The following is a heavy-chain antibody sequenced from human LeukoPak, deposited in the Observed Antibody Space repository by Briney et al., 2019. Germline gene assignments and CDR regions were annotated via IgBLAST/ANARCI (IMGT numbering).Heavy chain of an antibody. D-gene: IGHD2-2*01. V-gene: IGHV5-51*01. CDR3: ARHVGGYCSSTSCSNWFDP. Sequence: GESLKISCKGSGYSFTSYWIGWVRQMPGKGLEWMGIIYPGDSDTRYSPSFQGQVTISADKSISTAYLQWSSLKASDTAMYYCARHVGGYCSSTSCSNWFDPWGQGTLVTVSS. J-gene: IGHJ5*02. CDR2: IYPGDSDT. CDR1: GYSFTSYW.